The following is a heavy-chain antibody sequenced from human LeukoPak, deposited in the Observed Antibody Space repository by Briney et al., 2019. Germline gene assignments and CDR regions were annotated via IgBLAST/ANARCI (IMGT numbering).Heavy chain of an antibody. CDR2: IYYSGST. Sequence: SETLSLTCTVSGGAISNSELYWGWVRQPPGKGLEWIAMIYYSGSTYSNPPLKSRVTISVDTSKNQFSLKVRSVTAADSAMYFCARLAGHHNNGRCDLWGQGVLVTVSS. J-gene: IGHJ4*02. V-gene: IGHV4-39*01. CDR3: ARLAGHHNNGRCDL. CDR1: GGAISNSELY. D-gene: IGHD1-1*01.